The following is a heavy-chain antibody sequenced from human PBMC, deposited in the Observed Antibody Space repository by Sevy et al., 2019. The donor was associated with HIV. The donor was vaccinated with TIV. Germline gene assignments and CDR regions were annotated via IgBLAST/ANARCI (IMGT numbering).Heavy chain of an antibody. CDR3: ARADLDSSTFFYHYGMDV. Sequence: ASVKVSCKTSGYTFTSYDINWVRQATGQGLEWMGWMNPDSGKRGYAEKFQGRVTMTTNTSISTAYMELRSLRSEDSAVYYCARADLDSSTFFYHYGMDVWGQGTTVTVS. D-gene: IGHD6-13*01. CDR2: MNPDSGKR. J-gene: IGHJ6*02. CDR1: GYTFTSYD. V-gene: IGHV1-8*01.